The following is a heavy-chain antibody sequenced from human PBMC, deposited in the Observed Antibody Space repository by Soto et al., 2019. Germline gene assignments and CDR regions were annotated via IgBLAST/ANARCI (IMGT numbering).Heavy chain of an antibody. V-gene: IGHV3-33*01. D-gene: IGHD4-17*01. CDR3: ARDDDYGDYGLDY. Sequence: QVQLVESGGGVVQPGRSLRLSCAASGFSFSSYGMHWVRQAPGKGLEWVAVILDDGSDKDYTDAVKGRFTISRDNSKNTLYLEMNSLRAEDTAVYYCARDDDYGDYGLDYWGQGTLVTVSS. J-gene: IGHJ4*02. CDR2: ILDDGSDK. CDR1: GFSFSSYG.